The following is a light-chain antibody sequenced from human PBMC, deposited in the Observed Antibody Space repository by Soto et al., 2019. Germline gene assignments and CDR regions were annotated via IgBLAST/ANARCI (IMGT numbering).Light chain of an antibody. CDR3: SAYVDSGAVI. CDR1: SGDIGTYKY. CDR2: NIR. Sequence: QSALTQPASVSGSPGQSITISCTGTSGDIGTYKYVSWYQQYPGKAPKLIIYNIRGRPSGVSSRVSGSQSGNTASLAISGLRAEDEADYFCSAYVDSGAVIFGRGTKLTVL. V-gene: IGLV2-14*01. J-gene: IGLJ2*01.